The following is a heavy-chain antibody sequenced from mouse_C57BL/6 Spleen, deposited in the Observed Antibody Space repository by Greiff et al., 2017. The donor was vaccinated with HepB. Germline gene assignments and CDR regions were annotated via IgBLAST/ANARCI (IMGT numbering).Heavy chain of an antibody. Sequence: EVHLVESGGGLVKPGGSLKLSCAASGFTFSDYGMHWVRQAPEKGLEWVAYISSGSSTIYYADTVKGRFTISRDNAKNTLFLQMTSLRSEDTAMYYCARPTTARGYYFDYWGQGTTLTVSS. CDR2: ISSGSSTI. J-gene: IGHJ2*01. V-gene: IGHV5-17*01. CDR3: ARPTTARGYYFDY. CDR1: GFTFSDYG. D-gene: IGHD1-2*01.